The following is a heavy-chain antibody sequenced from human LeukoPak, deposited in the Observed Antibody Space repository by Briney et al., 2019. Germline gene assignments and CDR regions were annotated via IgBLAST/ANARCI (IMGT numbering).Heavy chain of an antibody. CDR1: GFTFSSYE. CDR3: ARDDQRRDY. Sequence: PEGSLRLSCAASGFTFSSYEMNWVRQAPGKGLEWVSAISGSGGSTYYADSVKGRFTISRDNSKNTLYLQMNSLRAEDTAVYYCARDDQRRDYWGQGTLVTVSS. V-gene: IGHV3-23*01. CDR2: ISGSGGST. J-gene: IGHJ4*02.